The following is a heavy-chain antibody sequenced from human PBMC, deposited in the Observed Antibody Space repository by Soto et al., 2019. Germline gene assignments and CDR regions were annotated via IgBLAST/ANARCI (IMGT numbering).Heavy chain of an antibody. J-gene: IGHJ2*01. D-gene: IGHD4-17*01. V-gene: IGHV3-23*01. Sequence: EVQLLESGGGLVQPGGSLRLSCAASGFTFSIYAMNWVRQAPGKGLEWVSVISGSGGSTYYADSVKGRFTISRDNSKNXXXXQXNSLRAXDTXXXYCARRTVGWYFDLWGRGTLVTVSS. CDR1: GFTFSIYA. CDR3: ARRTVGWYFDL. CDR2: ISGSGGST.